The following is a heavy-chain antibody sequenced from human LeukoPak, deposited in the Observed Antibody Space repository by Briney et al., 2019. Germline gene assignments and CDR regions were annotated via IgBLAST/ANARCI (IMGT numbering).Heavy chain of an antibody. CDR3: ARGDGEGATIYAFDI. CDR2: INPSGGRT. D-gene: IGHD1-26*01. CDR1: GYTFTSYH. Sequence: GASVKVSCKASGYTFTSYHMHWVRQAPGQGLEWMGIINPSGGRTSYAQKFQGRVTMTRDMSTSTVYMEPSSLISDDTAVYYCARGDGEGATIYAFDIWGQGTMVTVSS. J-gene: IGHJ3*02. V-gene: IGHV1-46*01.